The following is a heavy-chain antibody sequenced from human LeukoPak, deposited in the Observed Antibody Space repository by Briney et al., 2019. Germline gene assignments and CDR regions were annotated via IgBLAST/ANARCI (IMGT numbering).Heavy chain of an antibody. Sequence: SETLSLTCAVYGGSFSGYYWSWIRLPPGKGLEWIGEINHSGSTNYNPSLKSRVTISVDTSKNQFSLKLSSVTAADTAVYYCTSPGLRHFDVWGQGTMVTVSS. D-gene: IGHD3-16*01. V-gene: IGHV4-34*01. CDR2: INHSGST. CDR1: GGSFSGYY. CDR3: TSPGLRHFDV. J-gene: IGHJ3*01.